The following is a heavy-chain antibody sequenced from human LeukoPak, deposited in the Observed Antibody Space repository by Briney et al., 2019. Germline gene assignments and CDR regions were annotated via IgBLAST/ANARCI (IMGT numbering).Heavy chain of an antibody. D-gene: IGHD2-8*01. V-gene: IGHV1-2*02. CDR1: GYIFTGYY. CDR2: INPNCGGT. Sequence: ASVTVSCKASGYIFTGYYMHWVGQAPGQRLEWMGWINPNCGGTNYAQKFQGRVTMTRDTSISTAYMALSSLSSDDTAVYYCARGGEDIVLMVYAMESNWFDPWGQGTLVTVSS. CDR3: ARGGEDIVLMVYAMESNWFDP. J-gene: IGHJ5*02.